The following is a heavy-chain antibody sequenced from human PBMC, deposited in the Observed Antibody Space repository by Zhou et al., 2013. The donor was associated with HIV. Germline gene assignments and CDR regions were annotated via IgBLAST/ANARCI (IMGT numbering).Heavy chain of an antibody. J-gene: IGHJ3*02. Sequence: QVQLVQSGAEVRKPGSSVKVSCKASGGTFNNYAIAWVRQAPGQGLEYMGGIIPKFGTRNNAQTFQDRVVITTDESTNTAYLELSSLRYEDTAIYYCARDRSGDAFDIWGQGTMVTVSS. CDR2: IIPKFGTR. D-gene: IGHD6-19*01. V-gene: IGHV1-69*05. CDR3: ARDRSGDAFDI. CDR1: GGTFNNYA.